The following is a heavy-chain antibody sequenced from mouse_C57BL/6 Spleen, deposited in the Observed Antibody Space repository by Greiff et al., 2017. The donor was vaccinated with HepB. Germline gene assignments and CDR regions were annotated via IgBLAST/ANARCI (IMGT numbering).Heavy chain of an antibody. D-gene: IGHD1-1*01. CDR3: ASGGYYGKVDY. J-gene: IGHJ2*01. V-gene: IGHV1-64*01. CDR1: GYTFTSYW. Sequence: QVQLQQSGAELVKPGASVKLSCKASGYTFTSYWMHWVKQRPGQGLEWIGMIHPNSGSTNYNEKFKSKATLTVDKSSSTAYMQLSSLTSEDSAVYYCASGGYYGKVDYWGQGTTLTVSS. CDR2: IHPNSGST.